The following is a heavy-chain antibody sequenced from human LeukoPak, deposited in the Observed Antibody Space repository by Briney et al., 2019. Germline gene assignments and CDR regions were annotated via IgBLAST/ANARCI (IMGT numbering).Heavy chain of an antibody. D-gene: IGHD2-15*01. V-gene: IGHV3-74*01. J-gene: IGHJ4*02. CDR2: INSDGSST. CDR3: ARGPRYCSGGSCYCFY. Sequence: PGGSLRLSCAASGFTFSSYWMHWVRQAPGKGLVWVSRINSDGSSTSYADSVKGRFTISRDNAKNTLYLQMNSLRAEDTAVYYCARGPRYCSGGSCYCFYWGQGTLVTVSS. CDR1: GFTFSSYW.